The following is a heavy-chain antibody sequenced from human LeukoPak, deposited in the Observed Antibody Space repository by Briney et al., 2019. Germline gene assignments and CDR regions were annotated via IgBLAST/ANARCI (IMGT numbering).Heavy chain of an antibody. D-gene: IGHD6-19*01. V-gene: IGHV3-74*01. CDR3: ARSSYPYYFDY. Sequence: GGSLRLSRGASGFSFSSYCMHWVRQAPGKGLMWVSRVNNDGSSTTYADSVEGRFTISRDNARNTLNLQMNRLRAEDTAVYYCARSSYPYYFDYWGQGTLVTVSS. CDR2: VNNDGSST. J-gene: IGHJ4*02. CDR1: GFSFSSYC.